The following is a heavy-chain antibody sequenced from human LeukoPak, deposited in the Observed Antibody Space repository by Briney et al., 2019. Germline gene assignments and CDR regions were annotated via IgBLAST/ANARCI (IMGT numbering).Heavy chain of an antibody. D-gene: IGHD3-16*01. J-gene: IGHJ4*02. V-gene: IGHV4-34*01. CDR2: INHSGST. CDR3: ARGLENYDYAFDY. Sequence: SETLSLTCAVYGGSFSGYYWSWIRQPPGKGLEWIGEINHSGSTNYNPSLKSRVTISVDTSKNQFSLKLSSVTAADTAVYYCARGLENYDYAFDYWGQGTLVTVSS. CDR1: GGSFSGYY.